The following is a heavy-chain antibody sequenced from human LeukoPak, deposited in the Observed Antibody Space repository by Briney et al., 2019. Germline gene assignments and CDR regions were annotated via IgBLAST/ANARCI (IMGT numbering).Heavy chain of an antibody. J-gene: IGHJ4*02. D-gene: IGHD3-3*01. CDR3: ARGWSGYDFRDYFGY. CDR2: INHSGST. V-gene: IGHV4-34*01. Sequence: SETLSLTCAVYGGSFSGYYWSWIRQPPGKGLEWIGEINHSGSTNYNPSLKSRVTISVDTSKNQFSLKLSSVTAADTAVYYCARGWSGYDFRDYFGYWGQGTLVTVSS. CDR1: GGSFSGYY.